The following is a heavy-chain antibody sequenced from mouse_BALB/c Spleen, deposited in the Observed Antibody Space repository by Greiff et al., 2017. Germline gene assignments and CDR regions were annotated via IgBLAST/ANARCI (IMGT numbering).Heavy chain of an antibody. CDR2: ISSGGSYT. V-gene: IGHV5-9-4*01. J-gene: IGHJ3*01. CDR3: ARDRGGLRPFAY. CDR1: GFTFSSYA. Sequence: EVKVVESGGGLVKPGGSLKLSCAASGFTFSSYAMSWVRQSPEKRLEWVAEISSGGSYTYYPDTVTGRFTISRDNAKNTLYLEMSSLRSEDTAMYYCARDRGGLRPFAYWGQGTLVTVSA. D-gene: IGHD2-4*01.